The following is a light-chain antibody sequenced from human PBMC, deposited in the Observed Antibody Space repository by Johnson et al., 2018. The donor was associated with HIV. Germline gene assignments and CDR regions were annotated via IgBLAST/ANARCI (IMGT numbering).Light chain of an antibody. CDR3: GTWDSSLTTSYG. CDR1: SSNIGNNY. J-gene: IGLJ1*01. CDR2: DNN. V-gene: IGLV1-51*01. Sequence: QSVLTQPPSVSAAPVQKVTISCSGSSSNIGNNYVSWYQQLPGTAPKLLIYDNNKRPSGIPDRFSGSKSGTSATLGITGLQTGDEADYYCGTWDSSLTTSYGFGTGNK.